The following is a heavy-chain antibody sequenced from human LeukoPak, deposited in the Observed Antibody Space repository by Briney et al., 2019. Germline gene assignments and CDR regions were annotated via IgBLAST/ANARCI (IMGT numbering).Heavy chain of an antibody. CDR2: ISGSGGST. J-gene: IGHJ4*02. V-gene: IGHV3-23*01. CDR1: GFTFSSYA. Sequence: PGGSLRLSCAASGFTFSSYAMSWVRQAPGRGLEWVSAISGSGGSTYYADSVKGRFTISRDNSKNTLYLQMISQRAEDTAVYYCAKEKTSSWNPRPFDYWGQGTLVTVSS. CDR3: AKEKTSSWNPRPFDY. D-gene: IGHD6-13*01.